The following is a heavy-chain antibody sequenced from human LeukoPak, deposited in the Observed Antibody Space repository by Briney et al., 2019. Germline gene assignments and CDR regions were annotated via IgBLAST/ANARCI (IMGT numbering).Heavy chain of an antibody. D-gene: IGHD3-16*01. CDR3: ARGYGNDY. CDR1: GYTFSKYG. CDR2: IGPYSGDT. V-gene: IGHV1-18*01. Sequence: ASVKVSCKASGYTFSKYGIIWARQAPGQGLEWMGWIGPYSGDTDYAQKFQGRVTMTTDTSASTVYMELRSLRSDDTAIYYCARGYGNDYWGQGTLLTVS. J-gene: IGHJ4*02.